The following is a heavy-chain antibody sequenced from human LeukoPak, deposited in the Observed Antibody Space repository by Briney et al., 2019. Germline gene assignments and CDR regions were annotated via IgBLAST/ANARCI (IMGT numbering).Heavy chain of an antibody. CDR2: IYYSGST. CDR3: ARHIASRVRGVINSDENYFDY. V-gene: IGHV4-39*01. D-gene: IGHD3-10*01. J-gene: IGHJ4*02. CDR1: GGSISSSSYY. Sequence: PSETLSLTCTVSGGSISSSSYYWGWIRQPPGKGLEWIGSIYYSGSTYYNPSLKSRVTISVDTSKNQFSLKLSSVTAADTAVYYCARHIASRVRGVINSDENYFDYWGQGTLVTVSS.